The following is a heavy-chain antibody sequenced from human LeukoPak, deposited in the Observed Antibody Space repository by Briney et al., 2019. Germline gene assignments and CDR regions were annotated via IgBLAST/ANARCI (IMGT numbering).Heavy chain of an antibody. Sequence: PGGSLRLSCAASGFTFSSYAMHWVRQAPGKGLEWVAVISYDGSKYYADSVKGRFTISRDNSKNTLYLQMNSLRAEDTAVYYCARDRFRMATPFEYWGQGTLVTVSS. CDR3: ARDRFRMATPFEY. D-gene: IGHD5-24*01. CDR1: GFTFSSYA. V-gene: IGHV3-30*04. CDR2: ISYDGSK. J-gene: IGHJ4*02.